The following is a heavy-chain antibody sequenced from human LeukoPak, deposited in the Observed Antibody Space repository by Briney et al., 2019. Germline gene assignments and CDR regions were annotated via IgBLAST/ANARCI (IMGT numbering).Heavy chain of an antibody. V-gene: IGHV3-74*01. D-gene: IGHD2/OR15-2a*01. CDR3: ARETFIALDV. CDR1: GFTFSGVW. Sequence: SGGSLRLSCAASGFTFSGVWMQWVRQAPGKGLVWVSRMNSDGSNTNYADSVKGRFTISRDNAKNTLYLQMNSLSAEDTAVYYCARETFIALDVWGQGTTVTVSS. CDR2: MNSDGSNT. J-gene: IGHJ6*02.